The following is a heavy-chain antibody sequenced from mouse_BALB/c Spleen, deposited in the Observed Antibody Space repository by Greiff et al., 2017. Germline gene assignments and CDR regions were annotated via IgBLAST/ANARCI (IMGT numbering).Heavy chain of an antibody. J-gene: IGHJ4*01. CDR1: GFTFSDYY. Sequence: DVQLVESGGGLVKPGGSLKLSCAASGFTFSDYYMYWVRQTPEKRLEWVATISDGGSYTYYPDSVKGRFTISRDNAKNNLYLQMSRLKSEDTAMYYCARVSNYGGDYAMDYWGQGTSVTVSS. D-gene: IGHD2-5*01. CDR3: ARVSNYGGDYAMDY. CDR2: ISDGGSYT. V-gene: IGHV5-4*02.